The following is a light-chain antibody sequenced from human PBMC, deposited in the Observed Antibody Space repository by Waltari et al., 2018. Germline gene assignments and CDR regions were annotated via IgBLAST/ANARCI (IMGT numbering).Light chain of an antibody. V-gene: IGKV1-5*03. CDR1: QSISSW. CDR3: QQYHSYSLT. Sequence: DIQMTQSPSTLSASVGDRFTITCRASQSISSWLAWYQQKPGKAPKLLIYKASTLESGVPSRFSGSGSGTEFTLTISSLQPDDFATYYCQQYHSYSLTFGGGTKVEIK. CDR2: KAS. J-gene: IGKJ4*01.